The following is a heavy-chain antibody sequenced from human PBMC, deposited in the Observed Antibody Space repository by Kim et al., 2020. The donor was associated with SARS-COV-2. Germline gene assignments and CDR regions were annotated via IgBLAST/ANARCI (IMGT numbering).Heavy chain of an antibody. CDR3: AKGLPPSRGYSGYDPYYYYGMDV. D-gene: IGHD5-12*01. CDR1: GFTFDDYA. CDR2: ISWNSGSI. Sequence: GGSLRLSCAASGFTFDDYAMHWVRQAPGKGLEWASGISWNSGSIGYADSVKGRFTISRDNAKNSLYLQMNSLRAEDTALYYCAKGLPPSRGYSGYDPYYYYGMDVWGQGTTVTVSS. J-gene: IGHJ6*02. V-gene: IGHV3-9*01.